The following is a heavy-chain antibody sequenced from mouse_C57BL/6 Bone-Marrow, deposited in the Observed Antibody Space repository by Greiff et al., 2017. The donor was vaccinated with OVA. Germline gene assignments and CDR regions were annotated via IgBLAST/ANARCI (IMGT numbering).Heavy chain of an antibody. CDR3: AGSRNFDD. CDR1: GYAFSSSW. J-gene: IGHJ2*01. V-gene: IGHV1-82*01. CDR2: IYPGDGDT. Sequence: QVQLQQSGPELVKPGASVKISCKASGYAFSSSWMNWVKQRPGKGLEWIGRIYPGDGDTNYNGKFKGQATLTADKSSSTAYMQLSSLTSEDSAVYFCAGSRNFDDWGQGTTLTVSS.